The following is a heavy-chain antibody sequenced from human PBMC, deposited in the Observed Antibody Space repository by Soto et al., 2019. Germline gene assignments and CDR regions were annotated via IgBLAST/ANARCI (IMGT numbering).Heavy chain of an antibody. CDR3: ATRVLVPFDY. Sequence: QVQLVESGGGVVQPGRSLRLSCAASGFTFSSYAMHWVRQAPGKGLEWVAVISYDGSNKYYADSVKGRFTISRDNSKNTLYLQMNSLRAEDTAVYYCATRVLVPFDYWGQGTLVTVSS. V-gene: IGHV3-30-3*01. J-gene: IGHJ4*02. D-gene: IGHD3-10*01. CDR2: ISYDGSNK. CDR1: GFTFSSYA.